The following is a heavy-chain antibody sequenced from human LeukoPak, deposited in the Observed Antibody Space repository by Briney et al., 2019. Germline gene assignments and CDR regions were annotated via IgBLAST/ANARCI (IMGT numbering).Heavy chain of an antibody. V-gene: IGHV3-23*01. J-gene: IGHJ1*01. CDR1: GFIFSNYA. D-gene: IGHD5-24*01. Sequence: PGESLRLSCAASGFIFSNYAMSWVRQAPGKGLEWISTISGDGSPTYSADSVRGRFTISRDNSKKTLYLQMNSLRADDTAIYYCARDLDDYNGLPPFFQHWGQGTLVTVSS. CDR3: ARDLDDYNGLPPFFQH. CDR2: ISGDGSPT.